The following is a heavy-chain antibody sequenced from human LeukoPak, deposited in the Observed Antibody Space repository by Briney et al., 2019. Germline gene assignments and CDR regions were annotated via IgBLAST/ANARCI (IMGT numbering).Heavy chain of an antibody. V-gene: IGHV3-23*01. D-gene: IGHD5-18*01. J-gene: IGHJ4*02. CDR2: ISGGATIT. Sequence: GGSLRLSCAASGFTFSSYAMSWVRQAPGKGLEWVSAISGGATITKYADSVKGRFTVSRDNSKNTLYLQMNSLRAEDTAVYYCARDETALDSWGQGTLVTVSS. CDR1: GFTFSSYA. CDR3: ARDETALDS.